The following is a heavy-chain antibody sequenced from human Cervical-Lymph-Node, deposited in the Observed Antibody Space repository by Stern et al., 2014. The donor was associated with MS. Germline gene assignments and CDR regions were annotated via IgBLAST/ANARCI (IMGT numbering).Heavy chain of an antibody. Sequence: VQLVESGGGVVQPGRSLRLSCAASGFTFGSFGLHWVRQAPGKGLQWVAFISYDGSNKYYADSMKGRFTISRDNAKNTLYLQINSPRADDTAVYYCAKGGSRYCTGGSCYSYVDWGQGTLVTVSS. D-gene: IGHD2-15*01. CDR2: ISYDGSNK. CDR3: AKGGSRYCTGGSCYSYVD. J-gene: IGHJ4*02. CDR1: GFTFGSFG. V-gene: IGHV3-30*18.